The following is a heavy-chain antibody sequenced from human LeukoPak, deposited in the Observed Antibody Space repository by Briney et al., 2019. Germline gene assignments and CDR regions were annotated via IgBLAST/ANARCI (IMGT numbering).Heavy chain of an antibody. V-gene: IGHV1-18*01. CDR1: GYTFTSYG. CDR3: ARDLHRVVVRGVPHYYYYMDV. CDR2: ISTYNGNT. J-gene: IGHJ6*03. Sequence: ASVKVSCKASGYTFTSYGISWVRQAPGQGLEWMGWISTYNGNTNYAQKLQGRVTMTTDTSTSTAYMDLRSLRSDDTAVYYCARDLHRVVVRGVPHYYYYMDVWGKGTTVTISS. D-gene: IGHD3-10*01.